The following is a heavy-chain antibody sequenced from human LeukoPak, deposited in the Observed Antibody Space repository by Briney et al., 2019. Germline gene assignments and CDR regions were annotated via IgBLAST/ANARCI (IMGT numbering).Heavy chain of an antibody. D-gene: IGHD3-16*01. V-gene: IGHV1-69*06. J-gene: IGHJ5*02. CDR1: VGTFIIYD. Sequence: SVNVSCKACVGTFIIYDISWVRQPSGQGREGMGGIIPMFCKTNYAQKFQGRVTNTADKATSTAYMEVGSLGSEEPAVYYCTRTLGAVADSRYRFDPWGQGTLVTVSS. CDR2: IIPMFCKT. CDR3: TRTLGAVADSRYRFDP.